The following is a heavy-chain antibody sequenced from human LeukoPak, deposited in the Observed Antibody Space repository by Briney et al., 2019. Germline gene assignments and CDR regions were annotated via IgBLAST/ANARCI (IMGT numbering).Heavy chain of an antibody. D-gene: IGHD1-26*01. CDR3: ARSHSGSYWGFFDY. CDR1: GYTFTGYY. J-gene: IGHJ4*02. CDR2: INPNSGGT. Sequence: ASVKVPCKASGYTFTGYYMHWVRQAPGQGLEWMGWINPNSGGTNYAQKFQGRVTMTRDTSISTAYMELSRLRSDDTAVYYCARSHSGSYWGFFDYWGQGTLVTVSS. V-gene: IGHV1-2*02.